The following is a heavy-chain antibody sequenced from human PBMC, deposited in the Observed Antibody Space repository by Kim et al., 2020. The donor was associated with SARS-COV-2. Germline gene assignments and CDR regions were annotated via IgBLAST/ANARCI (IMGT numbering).Heavy chain of an antibody. V-gene: IGHV3-23*01. Sequence: GGSLRLSCASSGFTFSNYAMTWVRQTPGKGLEWIAGITSGGGTQYEDSVKGRFTVSRDNSKNTLYLQMNSLRGEDTAIYYCAKSSAGWLSAASDYWGPGT. CDR1: GFTFSNYA. D-gene: IGHD3-22*01. CDR3: AKSSAGWLSAASDY. CDR2: ITSGGGT. J-gene: IGHJ4*02.